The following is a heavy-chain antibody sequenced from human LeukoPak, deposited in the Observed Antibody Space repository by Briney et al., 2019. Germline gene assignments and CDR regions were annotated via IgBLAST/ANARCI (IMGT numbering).Heavy chain of an antibody. CDR3: ARRWGQSPY. CDR2: FSYSGST. D-gene: IGHD3-16*01. V-gene: IGHV4-39*01. Sequence: ASETLSLTCAVYGGSFSGYYWVWIRQPPGKGLEWIGSFSYSGSTYYNPSLKSRVTISVDTSKNQFSLKLSSVTAADTAVYYCARRWGQSPYWGQGTLVTVSS. CDR1: GGSFSGYY. J-gene: IGHJ4*02.